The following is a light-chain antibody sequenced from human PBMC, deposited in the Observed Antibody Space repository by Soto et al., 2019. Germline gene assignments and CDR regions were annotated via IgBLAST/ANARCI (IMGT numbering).Light chain of an antibody. Sequence: EIVLTQSQGTLSLSAGERSNLYCRASQSVSSYLAWYQQKPGQAPRLLISDASDRATGIPDRFSGSGSGTDVTLTISRLVPEDFAVDYCQQYGDSPVTFGQGTKVDIK. CDR2: DAS. CDR3: QQYGDSPVT. J-gene: IGKJ1*01. CDR1: QSVSSY. V-gene: IGKV3-20*01.